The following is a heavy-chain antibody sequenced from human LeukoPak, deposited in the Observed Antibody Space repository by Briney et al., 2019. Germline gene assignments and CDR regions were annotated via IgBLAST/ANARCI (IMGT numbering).Heavy chain of an antibody. CDR3: ARDPWSLVPDAFDI. CDR1: GYTFTGYY. Sequence: ASVKVSCKASGYTFTGYYMHWVRQAPGQGLEWMGWINPNSGGTNYAQKFQGRVTMTRDTSISTAYMELSRLRSDDTAVYYCARDPWSLVPDAFDIWGQGTMVTVSS. J-gene: IGHJ3*02. V-gene: IGHV1-2*02. D-gene: IGHD3-10*01. CDR2: INPNSGGT.